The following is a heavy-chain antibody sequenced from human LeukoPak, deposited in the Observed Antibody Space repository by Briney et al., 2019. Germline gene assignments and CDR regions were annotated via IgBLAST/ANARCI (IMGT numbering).Heavy chain of an antibody. J-gene: IGHJ4*02. D-gene: IGHD6-19*01. CDR2: INPNSGDT. CDR1: GYTFTVYY. Sequence: RASVKVSCKASGYTFTVYYMQWVRQAPGQGPEWMGWINPNSGDTNYAQKFQGRVTMTRDTSISIAYMELSRLRFDDTAVYYCARVGTISSGWYFFDFWGQGTLVTVSS. CDR3: ARVGTISSGWYFFDF. V-gene: IGHV1-2*02.